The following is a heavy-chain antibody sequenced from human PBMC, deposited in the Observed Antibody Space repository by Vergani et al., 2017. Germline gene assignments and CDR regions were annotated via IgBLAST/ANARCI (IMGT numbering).Heavy chain of an antibody. D-gene: IGHD6-19*01. V-gene: IGHV3-30*18. Sequence: QVQLVESGGGVVQPGRSLRLSCAASGFTFSSYGMHWVRQAPGKGLEWVAVISYDGSNKYYADSVKGRFTISRDNSKNTLYLQMNSLRAEDTAVYYCAKEQWGVVWGQGTLVTVSS. CDR3: AKEQWGVV. CDR2: ISYDGSNK. CDR1: GFTFSSYG. J-gene: IGHJ4*02.